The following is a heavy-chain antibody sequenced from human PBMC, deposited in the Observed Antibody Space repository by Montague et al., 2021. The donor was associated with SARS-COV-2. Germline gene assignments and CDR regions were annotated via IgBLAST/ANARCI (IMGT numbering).Heavy chain of an antibody. CDR3: ARGAYSSSWYGVRNWFDP. Sequence: NKNSGSTNYNPSLKSRVTISLDTSKNQFSLKLSSVTAADTAVYYCARGAYSSSWYGVRNWFDPWGKGRLV. V-gene: IGHV4-34*01. CDR2: NKNSGST. D-gene: IGHD6-13*01. J-gene: IGHJ5*02.